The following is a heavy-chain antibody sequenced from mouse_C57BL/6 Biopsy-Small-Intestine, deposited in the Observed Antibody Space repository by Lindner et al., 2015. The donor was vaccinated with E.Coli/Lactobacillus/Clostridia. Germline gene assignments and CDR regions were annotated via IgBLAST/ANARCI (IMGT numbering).Heavy chain of an antibody. J-gene: IGHJ2*01. Sequence: VQLQESGAELVKPGASVKISCKASGYAFNSYWMNWVKQRPGNGLEWIGQIYPGDGDTNYNGNFKGKATLTADKSSSTAYMQLSSLTSEDSAVYFCARKGLLPFDYWGQGTTLTVSS. CDR3: ARKGLLPFDY. CDR1: GYAFNSYW. V-gene: IGHV1-80*01. CDR2: IYPGDGDT. D-gene: IGHD2-3*01.